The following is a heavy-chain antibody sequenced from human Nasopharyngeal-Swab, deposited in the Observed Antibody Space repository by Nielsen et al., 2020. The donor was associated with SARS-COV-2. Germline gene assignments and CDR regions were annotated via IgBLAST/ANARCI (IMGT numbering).Heavy chain of an antibody. CDR1: GGSITAYY. J-gene: IGHJ4*02. D-gene: IGHD3-9*01. Sequence: WGSLRLSCTVSGGSITAYYWNWIRQPPGKRLEWIGYIYSDGSTNYNPSLESRITISVDTSRNQFSLRLRSMTAADTAVYYCARVTYDILTGYSRIDYWGQGTLVTVSS. CDR2: IYSDGST. CDR3: ARVTYDILTGYSRIDY. V-gene: IGHV4-59*01.